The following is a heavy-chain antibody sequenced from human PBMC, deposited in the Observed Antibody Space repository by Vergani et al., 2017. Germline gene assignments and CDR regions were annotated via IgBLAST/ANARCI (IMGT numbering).Heavy chain of an antibody. CDR3: TTAPYGSGRDDAFDI. J-gene: IGHJ3*02. Sequence: EVQMVESGGVVVQPGGSLRLSCAASGFIFSDHYMDWVRQAPGKGLEWVGRIKSKTDGGTTDYAAPVKGRFTISRDDSKNTLYLQMNSLKTEDTAVYYCTTAPYGSGRDDAFDIWGQGTMVTVSS. V-gene: IGHV3-15*01. D-gene: IGHD3-10*01. CDR2: IKSKTDGGTT. CDR1: GFIFSDHY.